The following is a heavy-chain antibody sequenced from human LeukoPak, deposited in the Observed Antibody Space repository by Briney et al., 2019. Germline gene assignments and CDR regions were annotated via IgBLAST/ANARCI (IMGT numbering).Heavy chain of an antibody. V-gene: IGHV3-74*01. J-gene: IGHJ4*02. CDR3: ARGASNRFDY. Sequence: GGSLRLSCAASGFTFSSYWMHWVRQAPGKGLVWVSRITSDGSTRTYADSVKGRFTISRDNPKNTLYLQMNSLRAEDTAVYYCARGASNRFDYWGQGTLVTVSS. CDR2: ITSDGSTR. CDR1: GFTFSSYW. D-gene: IGHD1-14*01.